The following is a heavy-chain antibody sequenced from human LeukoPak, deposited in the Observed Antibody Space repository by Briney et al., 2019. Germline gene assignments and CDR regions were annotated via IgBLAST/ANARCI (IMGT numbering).Heavy chain of an antibody. D-gene: IGHD6-13*01. J-gene: IGHJ4*02. CDR1: GYTFTNYA. CDR3: ARDLISSSWYPEVKDY. Sequence: ASVKVSCKASGYTFTNYAISWVRQAPGQGLEWVGWISAYNGNTNYAQKLQGRVTMTRDMSTSAVYMELSSLRSEDTAVYYCARDLISSSWYPEVKDYWGQGTLVTVSS. V-gene: IGHV1-18*01. CDR2: ISAYNGNT.